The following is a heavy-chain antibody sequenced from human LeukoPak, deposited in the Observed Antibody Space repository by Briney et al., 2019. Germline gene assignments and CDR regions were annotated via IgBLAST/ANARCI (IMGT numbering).Heavy chain of an antibody. J-gene: IGHJ6*02. D-gene: IGHD2/OR15-2a*01. CDR1: GFTFSCYA. Sequence: GGSLRLSCAASGFTFSCYAMHWVRQAPGKGLEWVALISYDGKSKPYTDSVKGRFTISRDNSRNTLDLQMNSLRVEETAVYYCARGDSINYYYGMDVWGQGTTVTVSS. CDR3: ARGDSINYYYGMDV. V-gene: IGHV3-30*04. CDR2: ISYDGKSK.